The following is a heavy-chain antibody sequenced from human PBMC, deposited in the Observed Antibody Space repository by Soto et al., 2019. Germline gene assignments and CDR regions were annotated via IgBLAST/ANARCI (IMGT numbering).Heavy chain of an antibody. CDR3: AKDHGIMITFGESFAFDI. V-gene: IGHV3-23*01. J-gene: IGHJ3*02. CDR1: GFTFSSYA. Sequence: GGSLRLSCAASGFTFSSYAMSWVRQAPGKGLEWVSAISGSGGSTYYADSVKGRFTISRDNSKNTLYLQMNSLRAEDTAVYYCAKDHGIMITFGESFAFDIWGQGTMVTVSS. D-gene: IGHD3-16*01. CDR2: ISGSGGST.